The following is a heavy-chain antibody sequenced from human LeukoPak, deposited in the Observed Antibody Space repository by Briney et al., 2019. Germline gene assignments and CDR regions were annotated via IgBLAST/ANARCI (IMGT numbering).Heavy chain of an antibody. J-gene: IGHJ3*02. V-gene: IGHV4-4*07. CDR3: ARFSGGYSYSDFSLDAFDI. D-gene: IGHD5-18*01. Sequence: SETLSLTCTVSGGSISSYYWSWIRQPAGKGLEWIGRIYTSGSTNYNPSLKSRVTMSVDTSKNQFSLKLSSVTAADTAVYYCARFSGGYSYSDFSLDAFDIWGQGTMVTVSS. CDR2: IYTSGST. CDR1: GGSISSYY.